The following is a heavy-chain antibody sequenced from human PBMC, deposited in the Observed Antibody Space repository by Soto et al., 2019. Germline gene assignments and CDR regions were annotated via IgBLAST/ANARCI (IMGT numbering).Heavy chain of an antibody. CDR3: ARVGNSSSWSEYFQH. CDR2: ISYDGSNK. CDR1: GFTFSSYA. J-gene: IGHJ1*01. Sequence: VQLLESGGGLVQPGGSLRLSCAASGFTFSSYAMHWVRQAPGKGLEWVAVISYDGSNKYYADSVKGRFTISRDNSKNTLYLQMNSLRAEDTAVYYCARVGNSSSWSEYFQHWGQGTLVTVSS. D-gene: IGHD6-13*01. V-gene: IGHV3-30-3*01.